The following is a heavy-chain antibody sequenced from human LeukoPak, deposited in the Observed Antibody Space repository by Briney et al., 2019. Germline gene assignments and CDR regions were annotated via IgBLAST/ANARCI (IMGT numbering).Heavy chain of an antibody. CDR2: IYYSGST. J-gene: IGHJ4*02. CDR1: GGSISSHY. Sequence: SETLSLTCTVSGGSISSHYWSWIRQPPGKGLEWIGYIYYSGSTNYNPSLKSRVTISVDTSKNQFSLNLSSLTAADTAVYYCARASRGKFGSGSYFHGPRRYYFDHWGQGTLVTVSS. CDR3: ARASRGKFGSGSYFHGPRRYYFDH. D-gene: IGHD3-10*01. V-gene: IGHV4-59*11.